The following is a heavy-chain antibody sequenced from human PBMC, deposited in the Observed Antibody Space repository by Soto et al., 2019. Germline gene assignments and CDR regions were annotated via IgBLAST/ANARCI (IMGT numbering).Heavy chain of an antibody. V-gene: IGHV3-23*01. CDR1: GFTFSSYA. D-gene: IGHD3-10*01. Sequence: GGSLRLSCAASGFTFSSYAMSWFRQAPWKGLEWVSAISGSGGSTYYADSVKGRFTISRDNSKNTLYLQMNSLRAEDTAVYYCAKDYYGSGAINWFDPWGQGTLVTVSS. CDR3: AKDYYGSGAINWFDP. CDR2: ISGSGGST. J-gene: IGHJ5*02.